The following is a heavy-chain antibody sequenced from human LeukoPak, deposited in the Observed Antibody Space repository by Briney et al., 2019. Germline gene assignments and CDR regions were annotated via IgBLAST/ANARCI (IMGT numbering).Heavy chain of an antibody. D-gene: IGHD6-19*01. CDR1: GYTFTGYY. Sequence: GASVKVSCKASGYTFTGYYMHWVRQAPGQGLEWMGWINPNSGGTNYAQKFQGRVTMTRDTSISTAYMELSRLRSDDTAVYYCARVHSPIAVAGTYYYYYYYMDVWGKGTTVTVSS. J-gene: IGHJ6*03. CDR2: INPNSGGT. CDR3: ARVHSPIAVAGTYYYYYYYMDV. V-gene: IGHV1-2*02.